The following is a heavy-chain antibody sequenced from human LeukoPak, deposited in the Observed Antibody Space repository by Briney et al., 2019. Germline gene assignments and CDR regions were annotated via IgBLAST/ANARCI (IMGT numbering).Heavy chain of an antibody. J-gene: IGHJ4*02. CDR2: IIPILGIA. CDR3: ARGIHGDHDPFDY. Sequence: SVKVSCKASGGTFSSYAISWVRQAPGQGLEWMGRIIPILGIANYAQKFQGRVTITADKSTSTAYMELSSLRSEDTAVYYCARGIHGDHDPFDYWGQGTLVTVSS. CDR1: GGTFSSYA. V-gene: IGHV1-69*04. D-gene: IGHD4-17*01.